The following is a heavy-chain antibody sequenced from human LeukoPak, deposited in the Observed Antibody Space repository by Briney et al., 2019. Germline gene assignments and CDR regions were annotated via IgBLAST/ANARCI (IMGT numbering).Heavy chain of an antibody. J-gene: IGHJ4*02. CDR3: ARVSGRDGYNLDY. Sequence: GASVKVSCKASGYTFTGYYIHWVRQAPGQGLEWMGSINPNSGDTNFAQKFQGRATMPRDTSISTAYMELSRLRSDGTAVYYCARVSGRDGYNLDYWGQGTLVTVSS. D-gene: IGHD5-24*01. V-gene: IGHV1-2*02. CDR1: GYTFTGYY. CDR2: INPNSGDT.